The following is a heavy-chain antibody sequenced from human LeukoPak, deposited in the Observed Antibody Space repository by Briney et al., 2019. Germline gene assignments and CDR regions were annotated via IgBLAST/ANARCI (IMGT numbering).Heavy chain of an antibody. V-gene: IGHV1-24*01. D-gene: IGHD1-26*01. J-gene: IGHJ3*02. CDR3: ATGISKWELPDAFDI. CDR2: FDPEDGET. Sequence: ASVKVSCKVSGYTLTELSMHWVRQAPGKGLEWMGGFDPEDGETIYAQKFQGRVTMTEDTSTDTAYMELNSLRSEDTAVYYCATGISKWELPDAFDIWGQGTMVTVSS. CDR1: GYTLTELS.